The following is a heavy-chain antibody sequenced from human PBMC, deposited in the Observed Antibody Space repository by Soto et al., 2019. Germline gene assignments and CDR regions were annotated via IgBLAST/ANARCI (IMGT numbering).Heavy chain of an antibody. CDR1: GGSMRNYF. J-gene: IGHJ4*02. D-gene: IGHD6-13*01. V-gene: IGHV4-59*01. Sequence: SETLSLTCTVSGGSMRNYFWTWIRQPPGKGLEWIGYIHYSGTTSFFPSYNPSLRSRVTISEDTSKNQFSLKLLSVTTADTAVYFCAAGEASSRNLAPYYLAFCGQGTLVTGSS. CDR2: IHYSGTT. CDR3: AAGEASSRNLAPYYLAF.